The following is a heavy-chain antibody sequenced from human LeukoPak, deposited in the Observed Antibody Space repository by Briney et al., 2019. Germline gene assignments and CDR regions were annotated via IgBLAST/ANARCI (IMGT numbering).Heavy chain of an antibody. V-gene: IGHV1-46*01. J-gene: IGHJ4*02. D-gene: IGHD6-19*01. CDR3: ARKVDSSGWYFDY. Sequence: GASVKVSCKASGYTFTSYYMHWVRQAPGQGLEWMGIFNPSDGSATYAQNFQGRVTMTRDTSTSTVYMELSTLRSEDTAVYYCARKVDSSGWYFDYWGQGTLVTVSS. CDR1: GYTFTSYY. CDR2: FNPSDGSA.